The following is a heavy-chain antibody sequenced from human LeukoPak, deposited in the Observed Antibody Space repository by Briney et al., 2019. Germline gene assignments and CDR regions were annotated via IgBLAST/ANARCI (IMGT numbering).Heavy chain of an antibody. V-gene: IGHV4-34*01. D-gene: IGHD6-13*01. Sequence: SETLSLTCAVYGGSFSGYYWSWIRQPPGKGLEWIGEINHSGSTNYNPSLKSRVTISVDTSKNQFSLKLSSVTAADTAVYYCAAAGPLTGYYYYYGMDVWGQGTTVTVSS. CDR1: GGSFSGYY. CDR3: AAAGPLTGYYYYYGMDV. CDR2: INHSGST. J-gene: IGHJ6*02.